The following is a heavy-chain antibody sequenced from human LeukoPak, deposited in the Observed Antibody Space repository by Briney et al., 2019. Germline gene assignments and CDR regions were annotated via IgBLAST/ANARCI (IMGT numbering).Heavy chain of an antibody. D-gene: IGHD4-17*01. CDR1: GGSISSYY. CDR3: ASTTVTPRLFDI. J-gene: IGHJ3*02. V-gene: IGHV4-59*08. Sequence: SETLSLTCTVSGGSISSYYWSWIRQPPGKGLEWIGYIYYSGSTNYNPSLKSRVTISVDTSKNQFSLKLSSVTAAGTAVYYCASTTVTPRLFDIWGQGTMVTVSS. CDR2: IYYSGST.